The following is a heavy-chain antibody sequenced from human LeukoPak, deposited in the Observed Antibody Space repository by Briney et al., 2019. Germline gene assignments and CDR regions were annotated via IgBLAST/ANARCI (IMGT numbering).Heavy chain of an antibody. Sequence: SETLSLTCSVSGYSISSGYYWGWIRQPPGKGLEWIGSIYYSGSTYYNPSLKSRVTISVDTSKNQFSLKLSSVTAADTAVYYCARYYDSSGYYGVHYYMDVWGKGTTVTISS. CDR1: GYSISSGYY. CDR2: IYYSGST. V-gene: IGHV4-38-2*02. CDR3: ARYYDSSGYYGVHYYMDV. D-gene: IGHD3-22*01. J-gene: IGHJ6*03.